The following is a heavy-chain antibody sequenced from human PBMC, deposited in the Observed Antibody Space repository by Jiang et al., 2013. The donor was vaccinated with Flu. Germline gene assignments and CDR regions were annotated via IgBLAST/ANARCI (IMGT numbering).Heavy chain of an antibody. Sequence: QSGSELKKPGASVKVSCKASGYTFTSYGMNWVRQAPGQGLEWMGWINTNTGNPTYAQGFTGRFVFSLDTSVSTAYLQISSLKARRTLPVYYCARDIWGAAAATYYYYYGMDV. D-gene: IGHD6-13*01. J-gene: IGHJ6*01. CDR2: INTNTGNP. V-gene: IGHV7-4-1*02. CDR3: ARDIWGAAAATYYYYYGMDV. CDR1: GYTFTSYG.